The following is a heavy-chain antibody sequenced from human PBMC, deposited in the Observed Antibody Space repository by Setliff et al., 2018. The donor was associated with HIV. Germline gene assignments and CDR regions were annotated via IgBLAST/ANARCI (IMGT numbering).Heavy chain of an antibody. Sequence: GASVKVSCKASGYTFTSYAMNWVRQAPGQGLEWMGWINTYTGKPTYAQGFTGLFVFSLDTSVSTAYLQIDSLKDEDTAVYYCARNEEGLCTYWGQGTPVTVSS. J-gene: IGHJ4*02. CDR2: INTYTGKP. D-gene: IGHD1-1*01. V-gene: IGHV7-4-1*01. CDR1: GYTFTSYA. CDR3: ARNEEGLCTY.